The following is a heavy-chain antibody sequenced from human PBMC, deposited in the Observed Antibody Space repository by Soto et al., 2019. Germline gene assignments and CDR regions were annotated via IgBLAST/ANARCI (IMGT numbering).Heavy chain of an antibody. J-gene: IGHJ4*02. CDR3: ARAIITTGSGIDY. V-gene: IGHV4-30-4*01. CDR1: GGSISSGDYY. CDR2: IYYSGST. Sequence: PSETLSLTCTVSGGSISSGDYYWSWIRQPPGKGLEWIGYIYYSGSTYYNPSLKSRVTISVDTSKNQFSLKLSSVTAADTAVYYCARAIITTGSGIDYWGQGTLVTVSS. D-gene: IGHD3-22*01.